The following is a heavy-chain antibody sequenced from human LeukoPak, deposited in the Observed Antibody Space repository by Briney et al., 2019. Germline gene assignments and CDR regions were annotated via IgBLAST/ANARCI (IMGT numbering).Heavy chain of an antibody. J-gene: IGHJ4*02. V-gene: IGHV3-43*02. CDR1: GFTFDDYA. CDR2: ISGDGGST. D-gene: IGHD2-2*01. Sequence: AGGSLRLSCAASGFTFDDYAMHWVRQAPGKGLEWVSLISGDGGSTYYADSVKGRFTISRDNAKNSLYLQMNSLRAEDTAVYYCARGRQLFDYWGQGALVTVSS. CDR3: ARGRQLFDY.